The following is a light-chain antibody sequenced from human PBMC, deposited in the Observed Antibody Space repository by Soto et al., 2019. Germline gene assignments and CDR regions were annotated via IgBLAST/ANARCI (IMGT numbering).Light chain of an antibody. CDR1: QSIGTY. J-gene: IGKJ1*01. V-gene: IGKV3-15*01. CDR3: QQYYNLPPWT. Sequence: EKVMTQSPAPLSVSPGERATLSCKASQSIGTYLAWYQQKPGHAPRLLIYGASTRATGVPARFSGGGSGTEFTLTINSLQSEDFAIYHCQQYYNLPPWTFGQGTKVEIK. CDR2: GAS.